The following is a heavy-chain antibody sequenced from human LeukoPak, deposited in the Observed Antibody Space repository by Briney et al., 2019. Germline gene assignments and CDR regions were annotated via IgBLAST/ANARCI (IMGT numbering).Heavy chain of an antibody. CDR3: ARTQDYYDSSGPLY. J-gene: IGHJ4*02. CDR2: ISYDGSNK. D-gene: IGHD3-22*01. CDR1: GLTFISYA. Sequence: GGSLRLYCAAAGLTFISYAMHWVRQAPGKGLEWVAVISYDGSNKYYADSVKGRFTISRDNSKNTLYLQMNSLRAEDTAVYYCARTQDYYDSSGPLYWGQGTLVTVSS. V-gene: IGHV3-30-3*01.